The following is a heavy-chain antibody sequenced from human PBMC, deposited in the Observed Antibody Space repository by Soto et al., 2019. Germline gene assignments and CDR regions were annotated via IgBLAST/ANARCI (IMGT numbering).Heavy chain of an antibody. D-gene: IGHD3-10*01. J-gene: IGHJ5*02. CDR1: GGSISSGDYY. CDR2: IYYSGST. CDR3: ARVHGWFGELFQGWFDP. Sequence: PSETLSLTCTVSGGSISSGDYYWSWIRQPPGKGLEWIGYIYYSGSTYYNPSLKSRVTISVDTSKNQFSLKLSSVTAADTAVYYCARVHGWFGELFQGWFDPWGQGTLVTVSS. V-gene: IGHV4-30-4*01.